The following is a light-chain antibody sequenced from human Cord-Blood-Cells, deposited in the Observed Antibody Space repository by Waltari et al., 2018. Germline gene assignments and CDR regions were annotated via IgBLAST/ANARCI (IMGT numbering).Light chain of an antibody. J-gene: IGLJ2*01. V-gene: IGLV2-14*01. CDR3: SSYTSSSTVV. Sequence: QSALTQPASVSGSPGQSITIPCTGTSSDVGGYNYVPWYQQHPGKAPKLIIYYVSNRPSGVSNRFSGSKSGNTASLTISGLQAEDEADYYCSSYTSSSTVVFGGGTKLTVL. CDR1: SSDVGGYNY. CDR2: YVS.